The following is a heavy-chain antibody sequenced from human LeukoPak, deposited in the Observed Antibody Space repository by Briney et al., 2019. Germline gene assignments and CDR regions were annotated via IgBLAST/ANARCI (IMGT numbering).Heavy chain of an antibody. CDR3: ARVKGSSWYVHYYYYYMDV. CDR1: GGTFSSYA. Sequence: ASVKVSCKASGGTFSSYAISWVRQATGQGLEWMGWMNPNSGNTGYAQKFQGRVTITRNTSISTAYMELSSLRSEDTAVYYCARVKGSSWYVHYYYYYMDVWGKGTTVTVSS. V-gene: IGHV1-8*03. CDR2: MNPNSGNT. J-gene: IGHJ6*03. D-gene: IGHD6-13*01.